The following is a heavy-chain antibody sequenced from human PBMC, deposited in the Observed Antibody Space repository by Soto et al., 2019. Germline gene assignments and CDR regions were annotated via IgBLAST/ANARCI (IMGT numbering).Heavy chain of an antibody. Sequence: ASVKVSCKASGYTFTIYGINWVRQAPGQGLEWMGWISPYNGNTNYAQKLQGRVTMSTDTSTSTAYMEVRSLRSDDTAVYYCARGGTSTYYYDAFDIWGQGTVVTVSS. CDR3: ARGGTSTYYYDAFDI. V-gene: IGHV1-18*01. CDR2: ISPYNGNT. J-gene: IGHJ3*02. CDR1: GYTFTIYG. D-gene: IGHD3-22*01.